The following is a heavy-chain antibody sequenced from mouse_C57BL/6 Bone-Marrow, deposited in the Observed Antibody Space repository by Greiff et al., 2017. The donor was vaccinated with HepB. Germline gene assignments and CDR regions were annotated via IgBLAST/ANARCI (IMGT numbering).Heavy chain of an antibody. D-gene: IGHD2-4*01. V-gene: IGHV1-18*01. CDR1: GYTFTDYN. CDR3: ARREDYDDYAMDY. J-gene: IGHJ4*01. Sequence: VQLKQSGPELVKPGASVKIPCKASGYTFTDYNMDWVKQSHGKSLEWIGDINPNNGGTIYNQKFKGKATLTVDKASSTAYMELRSLTSEDTAVYYCARREDYDDYAMDYWGQGTSVTVSS. CDR2: INPNNGGT.